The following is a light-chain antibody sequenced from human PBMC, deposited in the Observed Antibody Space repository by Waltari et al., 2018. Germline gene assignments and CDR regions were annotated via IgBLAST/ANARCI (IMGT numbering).Light chain of an antibody. CDR2: GGS. V-gene: IGKV3-20*01. Sequence: SVLTQSPGTLSLSPGERATLSCRASQSVSSTYLAWYHQKPGPAPRLLIYGGSSRATGIPDRFSGSGSGADFTLISSRLEPEDFAVYDCQQYGSATYTFGQGTKLEIK. J-gene: IGKJ2*01. CDR3: QQYGSATYT. CDR1: QSVSSTY.